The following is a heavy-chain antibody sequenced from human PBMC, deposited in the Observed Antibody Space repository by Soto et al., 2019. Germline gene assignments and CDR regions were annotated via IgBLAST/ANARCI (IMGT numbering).Heavy chain of an antibody. CDR3: ARRGYRLGLLFDY. D-gene: IGHD5-18*01. J-gene: IGHJ4*02. CDR1: GGSISSSGYD. Sequence: QLQLQESGPGLVKPSETLSLTCTVSGGSISSSGYDWAWIRQPPGKGLEWIRNIYYSGTTYYNPSLKRRVTISRDTSKNLFSLNLTSVTAADTAVYYCARRGYRLGLLFDYWGQGTLVTVSS. V-gene: IGHV4-39*02. CDR2: IYYSGTT.